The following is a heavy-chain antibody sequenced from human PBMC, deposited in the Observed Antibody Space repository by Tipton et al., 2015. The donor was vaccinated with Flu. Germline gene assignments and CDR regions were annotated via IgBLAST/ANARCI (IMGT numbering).Heavy chain of an antibody. CDR3: AREFLFFGELSTAYYFDS. D-gene: IGHD3-16*01. Sequence: TLSLTCTVSGDSISNYYWGWIRQPAGKGLQWIGRIYTSGSTDYNPSLKGRVTMSVDTSRNQFSLSLSSVTASDTAVYFCAREFLFFGELSTAYYFDSWSQGTLVTVSS. J-gene: IGHJ4*02. CDR2: IYTSGST. V-gene: IGHV4-4*07. CDR1: GDSISNYY.